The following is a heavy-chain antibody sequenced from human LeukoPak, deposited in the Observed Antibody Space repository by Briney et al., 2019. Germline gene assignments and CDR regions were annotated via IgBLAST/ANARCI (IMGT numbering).Heavy chain of an antibody. CDR3: ARAGKDDYVWGSYRYPPDY. V-gene: IGHV3-21*01. Sequence: GGSLRLSCAASGFTFSSYSMNWVRQAPGKGLEWVSSISSSSNYIYYADSVKGRFTISRDNAKNSLYLQMNSLRAEDTAVYYCARAGKDDYVWGSYRYPPDYWGQGTLVTVSS. CDR1: GFTFSSYS. CDR2: ISSSSNYI. J-gene: IGHJ4*02. D-gene: IGHD3-16*02.